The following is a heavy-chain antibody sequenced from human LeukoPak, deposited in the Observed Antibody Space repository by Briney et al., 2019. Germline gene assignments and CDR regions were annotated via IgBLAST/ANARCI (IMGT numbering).Heavy chain of an antibody. D-gene: IGHD3-16*01. CDR1: GFTFSSYA. V-gene: IGHV3-23*01. J-gene: IGHJ4*02. Sequence: GGSLRLSCAASGFTFSSYAMSWVRQAPGKGLEWVSAISGSGGSTYYADSVKGRFTICRDNSISTQYVQMNSLRAEDTAVYYCANFLGELRANYFDYWGQGTLVTVSS. CDR2: ISGSGGST. CDR3: ANFLGELRANYFDY.